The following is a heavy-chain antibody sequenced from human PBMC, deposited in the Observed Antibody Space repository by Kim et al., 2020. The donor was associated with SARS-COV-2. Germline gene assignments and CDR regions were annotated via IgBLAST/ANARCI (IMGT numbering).Heavy chain of an antibody. CDR2: INHSGST. CDR3: ASPKLGSGSYYNGYDY. D-gene: IGHD3-10*01. J-gene: IGHJ4*02. Sequence: SETLSLTCAVYGGSFSGYYWSWIRQPPGKGLEWIGEINHSGSTNYNPSLKSRVTISVDTSKNQFSLKLSSVTAADTAVYYCASPKLGSGSYYNGYDYWGQGTLVTVSS. CDR1: GGSFSGYY. V-gene: IGHV4-34*01.